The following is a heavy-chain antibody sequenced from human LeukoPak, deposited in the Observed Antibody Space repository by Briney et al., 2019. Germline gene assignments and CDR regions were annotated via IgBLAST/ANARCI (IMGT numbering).Heavy chain of an antibody. CDR1: EFSDRSNY. J-gene: IGHJ3*02. D-gene: IGHD2-21*02. Sequence: HTGGSLRLSCAASEFSDRSNYMTLVRQAPGKGLEWVSLIYSGGSTYYADSVKGRFTISRDNSKNTLYLQMNSLRAEETAVYYCAKDKRGNVVVTALDAFDIWGQGTMVTVSS. CDR3: AKDKRGNVVVTALDAFDI. V-gene: IGHV3-66*01. CDR2: IYSGGST.